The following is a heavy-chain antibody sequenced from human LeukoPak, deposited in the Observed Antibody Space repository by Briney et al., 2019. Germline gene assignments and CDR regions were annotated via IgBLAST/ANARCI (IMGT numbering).Heavy chain of an antibody. J-gene: IGHJ4*02. CDR1: GFTLNTYG. CDR2: IRFDGSNK. CDR3: ARGDGYCSSASCSGN. V-gene: IGHV3-30*02. Sequence: GGSLRLSCAASGFTLNTYGMHWVRQAPGKGLEWVAFIRFDGSNKYYADPVKGRFTISGDNSKNTLYLQMKSLRPEDTAVYYCARGDGYCSSASCSGNWGQGTLVTVSS. D-gene: IGHD2-2*03.